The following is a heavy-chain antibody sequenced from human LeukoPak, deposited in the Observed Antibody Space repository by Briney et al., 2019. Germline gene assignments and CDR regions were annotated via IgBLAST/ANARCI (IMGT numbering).Heavy chain of an antibody. CDR2: INHSGST. D-gene: IGHD6-19*01. CDR1: GGSFSGYY. Sequence: SETLSLTCAVYGGSFSGYYWSWIRQPPGKGLEWIGEINHSGSTNYNPSLKSRVTMSVDTSKNQFSLKLTSVIAADTAVYYCARDALDSSGWFYHGMDVWGQGTTVTVSS. J-gene: IGHJ6*02. V-gene: IGHV4-34*01. CDR3: ARDALDSSGWFYHGMDV.